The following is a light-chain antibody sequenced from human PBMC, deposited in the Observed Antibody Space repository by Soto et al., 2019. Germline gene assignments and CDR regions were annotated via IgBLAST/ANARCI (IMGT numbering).Light chain of an antibody. CDR1: QSINSW. CDR3: KQANSFPLT. Sequence: DIQMTQSPSSVSASVGDRLTITCRASQSINSWLAWYQQKPGKAHKLLIYAAYRLQSGVQSRFSGSGSGTDFTLTTSSLQPEDFATYYCKQANSFPLTFGGGTQVEIK. J-gene: IGKJ4*01. CDR2: AAY. V-gene: IGKV1-12*01.